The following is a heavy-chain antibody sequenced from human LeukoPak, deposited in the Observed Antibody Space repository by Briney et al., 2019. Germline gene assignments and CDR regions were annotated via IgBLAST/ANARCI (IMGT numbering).Heavy chain of an antibody. CDR1: GFTFTSYS. J-gene: IGHJ5*02. CDR2: ISGSGGST. Sequence: GESLRLSCAASGFTFTSYSMNWVRQAPGKGLEWVSAISGSGGSTYYADSVKGRFTISRDNSKNTLYLQMNSLRAEDTAVYYCAKETVLRYFDWLGWFDPWGQGTLVTVSS. CDR3: AKETVLRYFDWLGWFDP. V-gene: IGHV3-23*01. D-gene: IGHD3-9*01.